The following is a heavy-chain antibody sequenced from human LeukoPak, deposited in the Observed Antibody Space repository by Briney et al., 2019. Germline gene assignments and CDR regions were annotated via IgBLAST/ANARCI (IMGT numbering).Heavy chain of an antibody. D-gene: IGHD6-19*01. J-gene: IGHJ4*02. CDR2: INHSGST. CDR3: ATGGIAVAGTFDY. CDR1: GGSFSGYY. Sequence: SETLSLTCAVYGGSFSGYYWSWIRQPPGKGLEWVGEINHSGSTNYNPSLKSRVTILVDTSKNQFSLKLSSVTAADTAVYYCATGGIAVAGTFDYWGQGTLVTVSS. V-gene: IGHV4-34*01.